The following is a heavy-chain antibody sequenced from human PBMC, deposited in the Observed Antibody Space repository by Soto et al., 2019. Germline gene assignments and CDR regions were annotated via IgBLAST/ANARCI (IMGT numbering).Heavy chain of an antibody. V-gene: IGHV3-23*01. CDR2: ISGSGGST. CDR3: AKVWSTSYYYYGMDV. CDR1: GFTFSSYA. J-gene: IGHJ6*02. D-gene: IGHD2-8*02. Sequence: GGSLRLSSAASGFTFSSYAMSWVRQAPGKGLEWVSAISGSGGSTYYADSVKGRFTISRDNSKNTLYLQMNSLRAEDTAVYYCAKVWSTSYYYYGMDVWGQGTTVTVSS.